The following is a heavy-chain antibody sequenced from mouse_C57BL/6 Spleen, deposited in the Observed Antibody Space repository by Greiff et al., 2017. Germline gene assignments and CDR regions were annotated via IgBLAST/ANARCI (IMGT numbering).Heavy chain of an antibody. CDR1: GFSLTSYG. D-gene: IGHD2-3*01. J-gene: IGHJ2*01. CDR2: IWRGGST. Sequence: VKLMESGPGLVQPSQSLSITCTVSGFSLTSYGVHWVRQSPGKGLEWLGVIWRGGSTDYNAAFMSRLSITKANSKSQVFFKMNSLQADDTARYYCAKNNYYGYYGGYFDYWGQGTTLTVSS. CDR3: AKNNYYGYYGGYFDY. V-gene: IGHV2-5*01.